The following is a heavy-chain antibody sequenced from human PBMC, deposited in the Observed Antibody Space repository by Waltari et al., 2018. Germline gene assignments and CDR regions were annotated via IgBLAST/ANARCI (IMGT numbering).Heavy chain of an antibody. J-gene: IGHJ5*02. CDR2: IQQNVSEK. CDR1: GFTFSRSW. CDR3: ARDLVATPP. V-gene: IGHV3-7*01. Sequence: EVQLVESGGDLVQPGGSLRLSCAASGFTFSRSWMTWVRQAPGKGLEWVGNIQQNVSEKWYADSVRGRFTISRDNAMNSLYLQMNSLRVEDTAVYYCARDLVATPPWGQGTLVTVSS. D-gene: IGHD2-21*02.